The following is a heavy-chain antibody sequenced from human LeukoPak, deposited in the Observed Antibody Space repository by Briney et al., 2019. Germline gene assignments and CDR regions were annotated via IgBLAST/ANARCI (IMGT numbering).Heavy chain of an antibody. D-gene: IGHD6-6*01. CDR3: ARDPRPSYYYAMDV. V-gene: IGHV3-23*01. CDR1: GFTFSSYA. Sequence: PGGSLRLSCAASGFTFSSYAMSWVRQAPGKGLEWVSAISGSGGSTYYADSVKGRFTISRDNSKNTLYLQMNSLRAEDTAVYYCARDPRPSYYYAMDVWGQGTTVTVSS. J-gene: IGHJ6*02. CDR2: ISGSGGST.